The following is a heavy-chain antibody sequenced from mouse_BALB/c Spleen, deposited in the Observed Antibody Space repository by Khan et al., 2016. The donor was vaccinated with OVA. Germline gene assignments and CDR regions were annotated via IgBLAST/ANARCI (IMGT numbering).Heavy chain of an antibody. J-gene: IGHJ3*01. CDR2: VNPNTDNI. V-gene: IGHV1-26*01. Sequence: VQLQQSGPDLVKPGASVKISCKASGYSFTLYYMSWVKQSHGKSLEWIGRVNPNTDNINYNQEFKGKAILTVDKSSNTAYMELRSLTSEDSSVXFCARGYGFFASWGQGTLVTVSA. CDR1: GYSFTLYY. D-gene: IGHD1-2*01. CDR3: ARGYGFFAS.